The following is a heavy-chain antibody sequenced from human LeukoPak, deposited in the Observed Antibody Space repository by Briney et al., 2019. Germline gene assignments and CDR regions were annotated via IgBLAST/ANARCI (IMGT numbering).Heavy chain of an antibody. Sequence: SETLSLTFTVSGGSISSYYWSWIRPPAGKGLEWIGRIYTSGRTNYNPSLKSRVTMSVDTSKNQFSLKLSSVTAADTAVYYCASGAAAGADYWGQGTLVTVSS. J-gene: IGHJ4*02. CDR2: IYTSGRT. D-gene: IGHD6-13*01. V-gene: IGHV4-4*07. CDR3: ASGAAAGADY. CDR1: GGSISSYY.